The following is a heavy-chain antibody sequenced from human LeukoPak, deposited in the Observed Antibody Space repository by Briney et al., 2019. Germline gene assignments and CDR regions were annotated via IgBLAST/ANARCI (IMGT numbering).Heavy chain of an antibody. V-gene: IGHV3-30*04. CDR1: GFTFSSYA. Sequence: PGGSLRLSCAASGFTFSSYAMHWVRQAPGKGLEWVAVISYDGSNKYYADSVKGRFTISRDNSKNTLYLQMNSLRAEDTAVYYSARYCSSTSCYYYYGMDVWGQGTTVTVSS. CDR2: ISYDGSNK. CDR3: ARYCSSTSCYYYYGMDV. J-gene: IGHJ6*02. D-gene: IGHD2-2*01.